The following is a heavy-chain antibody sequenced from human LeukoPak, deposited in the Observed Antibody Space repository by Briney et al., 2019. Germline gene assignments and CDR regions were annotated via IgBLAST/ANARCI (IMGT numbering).Heavy chain of an antibody. CDR3: ARDRPGRYCRTLSCYSASPFDP. CDR1: GGSFSGYY. V-gene: IGHV4-34*01. CDR2: INHSGST. Sequence: PSETLSLTCPVNGGSFSGYYWSWIRQPPGKGLEWIGEINHSGSTNYNPSLKSRVTISVDTSKNQFSLKLSSVTPADTAVYYCARDRPGRYCRTLSCYSASPFDPWGQGTLVTVSS. J-gene: IGHJ5*02. D-gene: IGHD2-2*02.